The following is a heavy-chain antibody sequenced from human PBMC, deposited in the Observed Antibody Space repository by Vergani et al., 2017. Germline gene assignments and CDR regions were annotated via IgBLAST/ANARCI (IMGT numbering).Heavy chain of an antibody. D-gene: IGHD2-2*01. CDR3: ASGREYCSSTSCYSSGGDPLDY. J-gene: IGHJ4*02. Sequence: EVQLVESGGGLVKPGGSLRLSCAAAGFTFSTYWMSWVRQAPGKGLEWVANIKQDGSEKYYVDSVKGRFTISRDNAKNSLYLQMNSLRAEDTAVYYGASGREYCSSTSCYSSGGDPLDYWGQGTLVTVSS. CDR2: IKQDGSEK. CDR1: GFTFSTYW. V-gene: IGHV3-7*03.